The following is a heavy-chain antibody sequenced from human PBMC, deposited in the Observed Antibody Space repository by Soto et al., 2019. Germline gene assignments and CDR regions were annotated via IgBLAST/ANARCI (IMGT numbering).Heavy chain of an antibody. CDR3: ASSTVTTSIF. D-gene: IGHD4-17*01. J-gene: IGHJ4*02. CDR1: GYIFTSYG. Sequence: QVQLVQSGAEVKKPGASVKVSCKASGYIFTSYGINWVRQATGQGLEWMGWMNPKSGNTGYAQKFQGRVTMTRNTSISTAYMELSSVRSEDTAVYYCASSTVTTSIFWGQGTLVTVSS. CDR2: MNPKSGNT. V-gene: IGHV1-8*01.